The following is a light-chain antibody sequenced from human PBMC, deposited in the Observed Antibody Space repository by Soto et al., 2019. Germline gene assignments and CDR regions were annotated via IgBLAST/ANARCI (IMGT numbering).Light chain of an antibody. J-gene: IGKJ5*01. CDR1: QSVTITN. Sequence: EIGLTHSPGTLSLSPWERATLSCSATQSVTITNLAWYQQKPGQAPRLLIYGASSRATGIPDRFSGGGSGTDFTLTISRLEPGDFAVYFCQQYGGFPITFGQGTRLEIK. V-gene: IGKV3-20*01. CDR3: QQYGGFPIT. CDR2: GAS.